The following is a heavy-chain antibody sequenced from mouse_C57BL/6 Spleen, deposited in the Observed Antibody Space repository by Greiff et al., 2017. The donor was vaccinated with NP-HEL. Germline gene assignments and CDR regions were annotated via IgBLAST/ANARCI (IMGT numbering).Heavy chain of an antibody. D-gene: IGHD1-1*01. V-gene: IGHV1-39*01. CDR1: GYSFTDYN. Sequence: EVKLMESGPELVKPGASVKISCKASGYSFTDYNMNWVKQSNGKSLEWIGVINPNYGTTSYNQKFKGKATLTVDQSSSTAYMQLNSLTSEDSAVYYCARGRYGSSFFAYWGQGTLVTVSA. J-gene: IGHJ3*01. CDR3: ARGRYGSSFFAY. CDR2: INPNYGTT.